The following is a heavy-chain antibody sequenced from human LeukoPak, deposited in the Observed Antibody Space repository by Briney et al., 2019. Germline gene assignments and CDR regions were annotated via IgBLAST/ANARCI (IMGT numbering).Heavy chain of an antibody. V-gene: IGHV3-13*01. Sequence: GFLRLSCAASGFTFSNYDMQLVRQATGKGLEWVSGIGTAGDIYYPGSVKGRFTISRENAKNSLYLQMNSLRAGDTAVYYCARDRGRYYTDVWGKGTTVTISS. CDR3: ARDRGRYYTDV. J-gene: IGHJ6*03. CDR1: GFTFSNYD. D-gene: IGHD6-25*01. CDR2: IGTAGDI.